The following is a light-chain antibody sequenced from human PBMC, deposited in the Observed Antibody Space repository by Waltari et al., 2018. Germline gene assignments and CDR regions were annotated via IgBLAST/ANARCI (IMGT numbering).Light chain of an antibody. CDR1: SGSVSSTSY. CDR3: SMYMGSGIWV. J-gene: IGLJ3*02. CDR2: KGK. V-gene: IGLV8-61*01. Sequence: QTVLTQEPSLSVSPGGTVTLTCALSSGSVSSTSYATWYQQTPGQTPRTLVYKGKGGSSGVPDRCSGSSLGNKAALTITGAQADDESDYYCSMYMGSGIWVFGGGTKLTVL.